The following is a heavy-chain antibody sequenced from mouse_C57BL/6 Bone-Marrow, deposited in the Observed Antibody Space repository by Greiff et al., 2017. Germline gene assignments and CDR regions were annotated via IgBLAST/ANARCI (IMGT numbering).Heavy chain of an antibody. D-gene: IGHD2-1*01. Sequence: VQLKQSGAELVRPGASVKLSCTASGFNIKDDYMHWVKQRPEQGLEWIGWIDPENGDTEYASKFQGEVTITADTSSNTAYLQLSSLTSEDTAVYYCTIYYGNPFDYWGQGTTLTVSS. CDR3: TIYYGNPFDY. J-gene: IGHJ2*01. CDR1: GFNIKDDY. CDR2: IDPENGDT. V-gene: IGHV14-4*01.